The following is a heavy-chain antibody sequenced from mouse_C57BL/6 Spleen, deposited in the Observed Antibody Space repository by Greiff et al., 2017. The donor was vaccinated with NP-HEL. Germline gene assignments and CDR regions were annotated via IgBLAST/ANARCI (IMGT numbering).Heavy chain of an antibody. V-gene: IGHV1-69*01. J-gene: IGHJ4*01. CDR1: GYTFTSYW. D-gene: IGHD2-1*01. CDR3: AKGNIYAMDY. CDR2: LDPSDSYT. Sequence: QVQLQQPGAELVMPGASVKLSCKASGYTFTSYWMHWVKQRPGQGLEWIGELDPSDSYTNYNQKFKGKSTLTVDKSSSTAYMQLSSLTSEDSAVYYCAKGNIYAMDYWGQGTSVTVSS.